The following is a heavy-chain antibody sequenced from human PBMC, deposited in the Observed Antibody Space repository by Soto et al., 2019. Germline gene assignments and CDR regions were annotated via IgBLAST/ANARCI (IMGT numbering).Heavy chain of an antibody. D-gene: IGHD4-17*01. J-gene: IGHJ5*02. CDR1: GYTFTSYY. CDR3: ARGMTTVTTVRQNWFDP. CDR2: INPSGGST. V-gene: IGHV1-46*01. Sequence: PSVKVSCKASGYTFTSYYMHWVRQAPGQGLEWMGIINPSGGSTSYAQKFQGRVTMTRDTSTSTVYMELSSLRSEDTAVYYCARGMTTVTTVRQNWFDPWGQGTLVTVSS.